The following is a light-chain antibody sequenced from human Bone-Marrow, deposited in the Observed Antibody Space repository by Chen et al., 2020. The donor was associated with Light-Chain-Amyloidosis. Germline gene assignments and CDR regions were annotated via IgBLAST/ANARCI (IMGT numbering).Light chain of an antibody. CDR3: QVWDRSSDRPV. CDR2: DDS. CDR1: NIDSTS. J-gene: IGLJ3*02. Sequence: SYVLTHPSSVSVAPGQTALIACGGNNIDSTSVHWYQQTPGQAPLLVVYDDSARPSGIPERLSGSNSGNTATLTISRVEAGDEADYYCQVWDRSSDRPVFGGGTKLTVL. V-gene: IGLV3-21*02.